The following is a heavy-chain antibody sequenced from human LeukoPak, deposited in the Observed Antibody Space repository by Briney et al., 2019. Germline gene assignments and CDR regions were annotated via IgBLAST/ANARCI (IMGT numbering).Heavy chain of an antibody. D-gene: IGHD2-2*01. CDR2: INHSGST. Sequence: GSLRLSCAASGFTFSDYSMNWVRQPPGKGLEWIGEINHSGSTNYNPSLKSRVTISVDTSKNQFSLKLSSVTAADTAVYYCARTPYQLLFPYYFDYWGQGTLVTVSS. CDR3: ARTPYQLLFPYYFDY. V-gene: IGHV4-34*01. CDR1: GFTFSDYS. J-gene: IGHJ4*02.